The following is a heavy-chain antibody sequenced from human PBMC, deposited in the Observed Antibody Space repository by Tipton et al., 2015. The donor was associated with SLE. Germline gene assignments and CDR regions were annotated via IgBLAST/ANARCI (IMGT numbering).Heavy chain of an antibody. Sequence: TLSLTCSVSGYSISSGYYWGWIRQPPGKGLEWIGITNQGGGTYYNSSLKSRVTISVDTSKNQFSLKLSSVTAADTAVYYCAREVMDWYFDLWGRGTLVTFSS. CDR2: TNQGGGT. D-gene: IGHD3-16*01. J-gene: IGHJ2*01. CDR3: AREVMDWYFDL. V-gene: IGHV4-38-2*02. CDR1: GYSISSGYY.